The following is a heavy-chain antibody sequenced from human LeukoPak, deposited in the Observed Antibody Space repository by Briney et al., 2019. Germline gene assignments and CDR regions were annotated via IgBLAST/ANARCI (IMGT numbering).Heavy chain of an antibody. Sequence: SETLSLTCTVSVGSISSSSYYWGWIRQPPGKGLEWIGRIYYSRSTYYHPSLKSRVTISLDTSKKQFSLKLSSVTAADTAVYYCARDWRDVYYYMDVWGKGTTVTVSS. J-gene: IGHJ6*03. V-gene: IGHV4-39*07. CDR2: IYYSRST. CDR3: ARDWRDVYYYMDV. D-gene: IGHD3-3*01. CDR1: VGSISSSSYY.